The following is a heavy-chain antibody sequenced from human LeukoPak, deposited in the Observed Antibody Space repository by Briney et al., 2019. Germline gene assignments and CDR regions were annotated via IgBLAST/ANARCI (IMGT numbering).Heavy chain of an antibody. Sequence: GGSLTLSCAASGFTFSSYWMHWVRQAPGKGLVWVSRINSDGSSTSYADSVKGRFTISRDNAKNTLYLQMNSLRAEDTAVYYCARDRPLVAFDIWGQGTMVTVSS. D-gene: IGHD2-15*01. CDR2: INSDGSST. J-gene: IGHJ3*02. CDR1: GFTFSSYW. CDR3: ARDRPLVAFDI. V-gene: IGHV3-74*01.